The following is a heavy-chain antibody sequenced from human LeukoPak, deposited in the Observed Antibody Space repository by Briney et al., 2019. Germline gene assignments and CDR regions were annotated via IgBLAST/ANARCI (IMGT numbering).Heavy chain of an antibody. CDR1: GYTFTSYA. V-gene: IGHV1-3*01. D-gene: IGHD1-1*01. J-gene: IGHJ6*02. CDR3: ARGKDWNAYYYYGMDV. CDR2: INAGNGNT. Sequence: ASVKVSCKASGYTFTSYAMHWVRQAPGQRLEWMGWINAGNGNTKYSQKFQGRVTITRDTSASTAYMELSSLRSEDTAVYYCARGKDWNAYYYYGMDVWGQGTTVTVSS.